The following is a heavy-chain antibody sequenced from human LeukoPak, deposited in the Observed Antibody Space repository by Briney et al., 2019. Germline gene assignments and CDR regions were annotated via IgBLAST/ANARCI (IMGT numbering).Heavy chain of an antibody. V-gene: IGHV4-39*01. D-gene: IGHD3-22*01. CDR3: ARHGLANYYDSSGYYSWFRAFDY. J-gene: IGHJ4*02. Sequence: SETLSLTCTVSGGSISSSSYYWGWIRQPPGKGLEWIGSIYYSGSTYYNPSLKSRVTISVDTSKNQFSLKLSSVTAANTAVYYCARHGLANYYDSSGYYSWFRAFDYWGQGTLVTVSS. CDR1: GGSISSSSYY. CDR2: IYYSGST.